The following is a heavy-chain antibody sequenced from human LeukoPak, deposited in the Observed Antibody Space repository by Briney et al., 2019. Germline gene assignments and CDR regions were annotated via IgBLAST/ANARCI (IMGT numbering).Heavy chain of an antibody. CDR3: ARDVIAADRFDY. D-gene: IGHD6-13*01. J-gene: IGHJ4*02. CDR1: GGSISSYY. Sequence: SETLSLTCTVSGGSISSYYWSWIRQPPGKGLEWIGSIYHSGSTYYNPSLKSRVTISVDTSKNQFSLKLSSVTAADTAVYYCARDVIAADRFDYWGQGTLVTVSS. V-gene: IGHV4-59*12. CDR2: IYHSGST.